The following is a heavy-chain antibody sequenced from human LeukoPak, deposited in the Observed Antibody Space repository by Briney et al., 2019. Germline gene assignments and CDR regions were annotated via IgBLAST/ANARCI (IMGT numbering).Heavy chain of an antibody. CDR1: GFTFSNAW. D-gene: IGHD4-17*01. Sequence: PGGSLRLSCAASGFTFSNAWMSWVRQAPGKGLEWVGRIKSKTDGGTTDYAAPVKGRITISRDDSKYTLYLQMNSLKTEVTAVYYCDTEVLDWITVTPAIDYWGQGTLVTVSS. V-gene: IGHV3-15*01. CDR2: IKSKTDGGTT. CDR3: DTEVLDWITVTPAIDY. J-gene: IGHJ4*02.